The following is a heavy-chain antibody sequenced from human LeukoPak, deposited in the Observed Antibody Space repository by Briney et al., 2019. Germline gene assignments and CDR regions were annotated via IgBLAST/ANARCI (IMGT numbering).Heavy chain of an antibody. Sequence: ASVKVSSKASGGTFSIYAISWVRQAPGQGLEWMGRISAYNGNTNYAQKLQGRVTMTTDTSTSTAYMELRSLRSDDTAVYYCASLGATEPYFDYWGQGTLVTVSS. CDR2: ISAYNGNT. D-gene: IGHD1-26*01. CDR3: ASLGATEPYFDY. V-gene: IGHV1-18*01. J-gene: IGHJ4*02. CDR1: GGTFSIYA.